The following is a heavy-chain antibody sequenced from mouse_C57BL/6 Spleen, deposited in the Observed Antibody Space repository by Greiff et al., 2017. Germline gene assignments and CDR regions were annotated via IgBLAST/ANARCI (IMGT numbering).Heavy chain of an antibody. D-gene: IGHD2-2*01. CDR1: GYTFTSYW. Sequence: QVQLQQPGAELVKPGASVKMSCKASGYTFTSYWITWVKQRPGPGLEWIGDIYPGSGSTNDNEKFKSKATLTVDTSSSTAYRQLSSLTSEDSAVYYCARRGGYGYDGAMDYWGQGTSVTVSS. V-gene: IGHV1-55*01. J-gene: IGHJ4*01. CDR3: ARRGGYGYDGAMDY. CDR2: IYPGSGST.